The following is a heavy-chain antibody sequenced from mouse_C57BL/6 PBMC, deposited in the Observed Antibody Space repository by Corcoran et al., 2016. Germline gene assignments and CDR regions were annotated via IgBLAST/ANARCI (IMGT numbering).Heavy chain of an antibody. V-gene: IGHV1-75*01. D-gene: IGHD3-2*02. Sequence: QVQLQQSGPELVKPGASVKISCKASGYTFTDYYINWVKQRPGQGLEWIGWIFPGSGSTYYNEKFKGKATLTVDKSSSTAYMLLSSLTSEDSAVYFCAREQGTAQGRYFDYWGQGTTLTVSS. CDR3: AREQGTAQGRYFDY. CDR1: GYTFTDYY. J-gene: IGHJ2*01. CDR2: IFPGSGST.